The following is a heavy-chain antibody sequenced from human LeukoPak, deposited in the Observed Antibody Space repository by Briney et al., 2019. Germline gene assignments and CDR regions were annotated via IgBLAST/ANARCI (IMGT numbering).Heavy chain of an antibody. CDR1: GGSFSGYY. V-gene: IGHV4-34*01. CDR2: INHSGST. D-gene: IGHD2-15*01. J-gene: IGHJ5*02. Sequence: PSETLSLTCAVYGGSFSGYYWSWIRQPPGKGLEWIGEINHSGSTNYNPSLKSRVTISVDTSKNQFSLKLSSVTAAGTAVYYCARAEVVVAATHRWFDPWGQGTLVTVSS. CDR3: ARAEVVVAATHRWFDP.